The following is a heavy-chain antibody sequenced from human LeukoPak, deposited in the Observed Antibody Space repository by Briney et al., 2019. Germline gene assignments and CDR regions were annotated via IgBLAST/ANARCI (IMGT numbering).Heavy chain of an antibody. Sequence: GGSLRLSCAASGFTVSSNYMSWVRQAPGKGLEWVSLIYSGGSTYYADSVKGRFTISRDNSKNTLDLQMNSLRAEDTAVYYCARSVGATMRKNLYFDYWGQGTLATVSS. CDR2: IYSGGST. CDR3: ARSVGATMRKNLYFDY. D-gene: IGHD1-26*01. V-gene: IGHV3-53*01. J-gene: IGHJ4*02. CDR1: GFTVSSNY.